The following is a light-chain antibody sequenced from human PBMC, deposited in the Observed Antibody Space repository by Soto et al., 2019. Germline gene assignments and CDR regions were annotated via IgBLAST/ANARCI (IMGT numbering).Light chain of an antibody. CDR1: SSDVGGYNY. CDR2: EVS. Sequence: QSVLTQPASVSGSPGQSITISCTGTSSDVGGYNYVSWYQQHPGRAPKLMIYEVSNRPSGVSNRFSGSKSGNTASLTISGLQAEGEADYYCSSYTSSSTYVYATGPKVTVL. J-gene: IGLJ1*01. V-gene: IGLV2-14*01. CDR3: SSYTSSSTYV.